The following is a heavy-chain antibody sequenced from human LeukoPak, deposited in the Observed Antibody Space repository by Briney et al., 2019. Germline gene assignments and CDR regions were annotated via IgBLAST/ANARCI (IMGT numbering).Heavy chain of an antibody. V-gene: IGHV1-8*01. CDR2: MNPSSGDT. Sequence: ASVKVSCKASGYTFTGYDINWVRQVTGQGREWMGWMNPSSGDTGYAQKFQGRVTMTRDTSISTAYMELSSLRSEDTAVYYCVRGGYHFDYWGQGTLVTVSS. CDR1: GYTFTGYD. D-gene: IGHD2-15*01. J-gene: IGHJ4*02. CDR3: VRGGYHFDY.